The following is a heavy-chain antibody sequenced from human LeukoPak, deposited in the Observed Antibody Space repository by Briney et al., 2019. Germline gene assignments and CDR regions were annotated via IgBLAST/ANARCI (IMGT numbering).Heavy chain of an antibody. D-gene: IGHD6-19*01. V-gene: IGHV3-23*01. CDR3: AKLSGKTVAGPNYYFDY. CDR1: GFTFTTYA. Sequence: GGSLRLSCAASGFTFTTYALTWVRQAPGKGLEWVSALSGSGTSTYYADSVKGRFTISRDNSKNTLYLQMNSLRAEDTAVYYCAKLSGKTVAGPNYYFDYWGQGTLVTVSS. CDR2: LSGSGTST. J-gene: IGHJ4*02.